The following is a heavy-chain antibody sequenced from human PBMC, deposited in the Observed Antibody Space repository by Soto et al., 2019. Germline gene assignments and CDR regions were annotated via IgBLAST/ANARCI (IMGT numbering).Heavy chain of an antibody. V-gene: IGHV1-46*01. CDR2: INPSGGST. Sequence: ASVKVSCKASGYTFTSYYMHWVRQAPGQGLEWMGIINPSGGSTTSEQKFQGRVTMTRDTSTSTLYMELSRLTSEDTAVYYCARGIVVVTAIDYGMDVWGQGTTVTVSS. CDR3: ARGIVVVTAIDYGMDV. CDR1: GYTFTSYY. J-gene: IGHJ6*02. D-gene: IGHD2-21*02.